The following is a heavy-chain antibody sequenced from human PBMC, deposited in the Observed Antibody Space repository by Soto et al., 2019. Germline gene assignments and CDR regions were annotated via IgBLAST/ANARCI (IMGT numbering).Heavy chain of an antibody. V-gene: IGHV4-31*01. D-gene: IGHD6-13*01. J-gene: IGHJ4*02. Sequence: SETLSLTCTVSGASISSGDYYWSWIRQHPGKGLEWIGYIHSSGSPFYNPSLKSLASISIDTSKKQFSLNLKLVTAADTAVYYCARNLAAATSEVVFDYRGQGTLVTAAS. CDR2: IHSSGSP. CDR1: GASISSGDYY. CDR3: ARNLAAATSEVVFDY.